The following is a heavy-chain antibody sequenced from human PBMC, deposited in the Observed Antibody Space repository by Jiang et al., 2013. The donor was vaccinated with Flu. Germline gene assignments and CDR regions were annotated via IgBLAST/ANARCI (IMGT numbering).Heavy chain of an antibody. Sequence: QLVESGGGLVQPGGSLKLSCAASGFTFSGSAMHWVRQASGKGLEWVGRIRSKANSYATAYAASVKGRFTISRDDSKNTAYLQMNSLKTEDTAVYYCTRWYPHGMDVWGQGTTVTVSS. CDR1: GFTFSGSA. D-gene: IGHD2-15*01. J-gene: IGHJ6*02. CDR3: TRWYPHGMDV. CDR2: IRSKANSYAT. V-gene: IGHV3-73*01.